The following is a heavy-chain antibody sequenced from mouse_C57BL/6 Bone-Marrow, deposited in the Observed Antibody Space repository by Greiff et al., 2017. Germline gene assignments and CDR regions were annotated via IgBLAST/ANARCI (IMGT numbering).Heavy chain of an antibody. D-gene: IGHD2-14*01. CDR2: IYPRSGNT. CDR1: GYTFTSYG. CDR3: ARVGPLLQVPMDY. J-gene: IGHJ4*01. V-gene: IGHV1-81*01. Sequence: QVQLQQSGAELARPGASVKLSCKASGYTFTSYGISWVKQRTGQGLEWIGEIYPRSGNTYYNEKFKGKATLTADKSSSTAYMALRSLTSEDSAVYFCARVGPLLQVPMDYWGQGTSVTVSS.